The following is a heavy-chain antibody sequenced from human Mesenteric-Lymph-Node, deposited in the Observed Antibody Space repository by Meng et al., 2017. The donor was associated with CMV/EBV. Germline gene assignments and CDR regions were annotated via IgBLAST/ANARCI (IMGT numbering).Heavy chain of an antibody. CDR3: ARHQRWLKSEGGFNY. Sequence: QVQLQQWGAGLLKPSETLSLTCAVSGGSCSGYYWSWIRQPPGKGLEWIGEINHSGSTNYNPSLKSRVTISVDTSKNQFSLKLSSVTAADTAVYYCARHQRWLKSEGGFNYWGQGTLVTVSS. J-gene: IGHJ4*02. D-gene: IGHD4-23*01. V-gene: IGHV4-34*01. CDR1: GGSCSGYY. CDR2: INHSGST.